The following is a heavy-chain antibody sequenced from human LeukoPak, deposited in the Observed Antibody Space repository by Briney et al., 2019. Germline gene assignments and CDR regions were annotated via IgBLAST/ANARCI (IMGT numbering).Heavy chain of an antibody. V-gene: IGHV4-34*01. J-gene: IGHJ4*02. Sequence: SETLSLTCAVYGGSFSGYYWSWIRQPPGKGLEWIGEINHSGSTNYNPSLKSRVTISVDTSKNQFSLRLSSVTAADTAVYYCALRSWVFDYWGQGTLVTVSS. CDR2: INHSGST. CDR3: ALRSWVFDY. CDR1: GGSFSGYY. D-gene: IGHD6-13*01.